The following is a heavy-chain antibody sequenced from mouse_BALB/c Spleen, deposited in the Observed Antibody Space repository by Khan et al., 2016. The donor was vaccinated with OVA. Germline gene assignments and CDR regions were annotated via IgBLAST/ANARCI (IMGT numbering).Heavy chain of an antibody. D-gene: IGHD1-1*01. J-gene: IGHJ2*01. CDR2: ISGDSNTI. V-gene: IGHV5-17*02. CDR3: ATSYFYGYYFDY. Sequence: EVELVESGGGLVQPGGSRKLSCAASGFTFNSYGMHWVRQAPEKGLEWVAYISGDSNTIYYADTVKGPFTISRDNPKNTLFLQMTSLMSEDTAMYYCATSYFYGYYFDYWGPGTTLTVS. CDR1: GFTFNSYG.